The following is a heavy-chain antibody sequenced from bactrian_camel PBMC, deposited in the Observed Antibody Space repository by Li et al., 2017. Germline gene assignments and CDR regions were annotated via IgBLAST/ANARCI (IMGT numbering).Heavy chain of an antibody. J-gene: IGHJ4*01. CDR2: TNFGRGRA. CDR3: PAREPQYGCGLTRRSFKY. Sequence: QLVESGGGSVQPGGSLRLSCAISGNTGSSNCLGWFRQAPGKEREGVATTNFGRGRANYADSAKGRFTISRDNAKNTVFLAMNSLKPEDTAMYYCPAREPQYGCGLTRRSFKYWGQGTQVTVS. D-gene: IGHD5*01. CDR1: GNTGSSNC. V-gene: IGHV3S25*01.